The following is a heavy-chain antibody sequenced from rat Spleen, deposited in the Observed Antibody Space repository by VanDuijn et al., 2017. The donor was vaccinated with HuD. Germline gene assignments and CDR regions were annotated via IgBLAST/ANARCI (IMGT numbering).Heavy chain of an antibody. J-gene: IGHJ2*01. CDR2: ISYDGGSS. D-gene: IGHD5-1*01. CDR1: GFTFSDYN. V-gene: IGHV5-20*01. Sequence: EVRLVASGGDLVRPGRSLKLSCVASGFTFSDYNMAWVRQAPKKGLEWVASISYDGGSSYYRDSVKGRFTISRDNAKSSLYLQMDSLRSEDTATYYCTREDWAFDYWGQGVMVTVSS. CDR3: TREDWAFDY.